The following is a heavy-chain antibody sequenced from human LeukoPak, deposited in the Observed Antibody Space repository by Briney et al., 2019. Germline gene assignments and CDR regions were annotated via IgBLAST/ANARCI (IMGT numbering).Heavy chain of an antibody. CDR2: ISAYNGNT. CDR3: ARDWKLWFGELSSWYFDL. D-gene: IGHD3-10*01. CDR1: GYTFTSYG. J-gene: IGHJ2*01. Sequence: ASVKVSCKASGYTFTSYGISWVRQAPGQGLEWMGWISAYNGNTNYAQKLQGRVTMTTDTSTSTAYMELRSLRSDDTAVYYCARDWKLWFGELSSWYFDLWGRGTLVTVSS. V-gene: IGHV1-18*01.